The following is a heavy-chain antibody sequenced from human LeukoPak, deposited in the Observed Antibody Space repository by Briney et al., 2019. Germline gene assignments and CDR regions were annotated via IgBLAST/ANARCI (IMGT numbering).Heavy chain of an antibody. CDR1: GFTFSSYW. V-gene: IGHV3-7*01. CDR3: AKWQLYSGNYYLDV. J-gene: IGHJ4*02. Sequence: GGSLRLPCAASGFTFSSYWMSWVRQAPGKGLEWVANIKEDGSVHYFVDSVKGRFTMSRDNAKHSLFLHMNSLRAEDSAVYYCAKWQLYSGNYYLDVWGQGTLVTVSS. CDR2: IKEDGSVH. D-gene: IGHD1-7*01.